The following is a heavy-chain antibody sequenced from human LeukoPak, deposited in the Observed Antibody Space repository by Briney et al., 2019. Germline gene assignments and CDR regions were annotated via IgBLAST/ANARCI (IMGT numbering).Heavy chain of an antibody. CDR2: VSGSGRST. D-gene: IGHD3-22*01. V-gene: IGHV3-23*01. CDR1: GFTFSTYA. Sequence: GGSLRLSCAASGFTFSTYAMSWVRQAPGKGLEWVSGVSGSGRSTYYADSVKGRFTISRDNSKNTLYLQMNSLRVEDTAVYYCPKASDSSGYYEGYFQHWGQGTLVTVSS. CDR3: PKASDSSGYYEGYFQH. J-gene: IGHJ1*01.